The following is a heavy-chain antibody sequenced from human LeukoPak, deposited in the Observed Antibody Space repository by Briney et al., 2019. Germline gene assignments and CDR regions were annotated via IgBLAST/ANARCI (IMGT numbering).Heavy chain of an antibody. CDR2: INPSGGST. J-gene: IGHJ4*02. CDR1: GYTFTSYY. V-gene: IGHV1-46*01. D-gene: IGHD2-2*01. Sequence: ASVKVSCKASGYTFTSYYTHWVRQAPGQGLEWMGIINPSGGSTSYAQKFQGRVTMTRDTSTSTVYMELSSLRSEDTAVYYCARRGETAVVPAATFFDYWGQGTLVTVSS. CDR3: ARRGETAVVPAATFFDY.